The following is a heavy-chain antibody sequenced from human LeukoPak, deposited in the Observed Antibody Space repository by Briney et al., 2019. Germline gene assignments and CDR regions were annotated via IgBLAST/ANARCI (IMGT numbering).Heavy chain of an antibody. CDR2: IYTSGST. CDR1: GGSISSGSYY. J-gene: IGHJ4*02. Sequence: SETLSLTCTVSGGSISSGSYYWSWIRQPAGKGLEWIGRIYTSGSTNYNPSLKSRVTISVDTSKNQFSLKLSSVTAADTAVYYCARGVVVITEYYFDYWGQGTLVTVSS. CDR3: ARGVVVITEYYFDY. D-gene: IGHD3-22*01. V-gene: IGHV4-61*02.